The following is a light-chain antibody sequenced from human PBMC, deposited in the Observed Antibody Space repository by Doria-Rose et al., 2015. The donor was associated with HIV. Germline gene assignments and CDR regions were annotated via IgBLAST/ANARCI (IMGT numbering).Light chain of an antibody. CDR3: HQYGTSWT. CDR2: DGS. V-gene: IGKV3-20*01. J-gene: IGKJ1*01. CDR1: QSFSSTY. Sequence: TQSPGTLSLSPGERATLSCRASQSFSSTYLAWYQQKPGQAPSLLIYDGSTRATGIPDRFSASGSGTDFTLTINRLEPEDFALYYCHQYGTSWTFGQGTKVG.